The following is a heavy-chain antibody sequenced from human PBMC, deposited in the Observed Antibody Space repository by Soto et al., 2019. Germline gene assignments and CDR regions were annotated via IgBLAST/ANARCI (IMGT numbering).Heavy chain of an antibody. V-gene: IGHV1-2*02. D-gene: IGHD5-12*01. Sequence: SVKVSCKASGYTFTGHYIHWVRQAPEQGPEWMGEIGPESGATRYAQKFQGRVTMTMDMPITTVYMELSNLSPDDTAVYYCGRGRSGQIVVFYWGQGTPVTVSS. CDR2: IGPESGAT. J-gene: IGHJ4*02. CDR3: GRGRSGQIVVFY. CDR1: GYTFTGHY.